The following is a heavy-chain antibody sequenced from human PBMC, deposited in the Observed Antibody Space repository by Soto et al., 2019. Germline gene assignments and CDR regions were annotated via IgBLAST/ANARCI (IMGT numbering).Heavy chain of an antibody. Sequence: SETLSLTCTVSGGSISSSSYYWGWIRQPPGKGLEWIGSIYYSGSTYYNPSLKSRVTISVDTSKNQFSLKLSSVTAADTAVYYCASHDGHNGSLIGYWGQGTLVTVSS. CDR2: IYYSGST. CDR1: GGSISSSSYY. D-gene: IGHD1-26*01. CDR3: ASHDGHNGSLIGY. J-gene: IGHJ4*02. V-gene: IGHV4-39*01.